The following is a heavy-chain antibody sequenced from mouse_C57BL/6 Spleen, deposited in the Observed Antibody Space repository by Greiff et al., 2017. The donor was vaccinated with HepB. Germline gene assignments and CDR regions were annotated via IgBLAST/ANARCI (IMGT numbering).Heavy chain of an antibody. J-gene: IGHJ1*03. V-gene: IGHV1-64*01. CDR1: GYTFTSYW. CDR3: ARRGLYYGFSGGYFDV. CDR2: IHPNSGST. Sequence: VQLQQPGAELVKPGASVKLSCKASGYTFTSYWMHWVKQRPGQGLEWIGMIHPNSGSTNYNEKFKSKATLTVDKSSSTAYMQLSSLTSEDSAVYYCARRGLYYGFSGGYFDVWGTGTTVTVSS. D-gene: IGHD1-2*01.